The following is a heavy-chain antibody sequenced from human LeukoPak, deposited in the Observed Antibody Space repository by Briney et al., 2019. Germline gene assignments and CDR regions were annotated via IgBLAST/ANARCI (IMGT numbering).Heavy chain of an antibody. CDR2: THSDGSST. CDR3: ARSGWPYYFDY. J-gene: IGHJ4*02. D-gene: IGHD3-22*01. Sequence: GGSLRLSCAASGFTFSSYWMHWVRQAPGKGLVWVSRTHSDGSSTSYADSVRGRFTISRDDAKSTLYLQMNSLRAEDTAVYYCARSGWPYYFDYWGQGTLVTVSS. V-gene: IGHV3-74*01. CDR1: GFTFSSYW.